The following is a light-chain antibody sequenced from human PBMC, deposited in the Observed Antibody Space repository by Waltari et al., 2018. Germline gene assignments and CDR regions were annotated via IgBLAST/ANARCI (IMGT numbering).Light chain of an antibody. Sequence: EIVLTKSPGTLSLSPGERATIPCRASQTVRTTYLAWYQQKPSPAPTHLIYGASSRATAIPARFSGSGYGTDFSLTISSLEPEDFAVYYCQQYDISPLTFGGGTKVEIK. CDR3: QQYDISPLT. J-gene: IGKJ4*01. CDR2: GAS. CDR1: QTVRTTY. V-gene: IGKV3-20*01.